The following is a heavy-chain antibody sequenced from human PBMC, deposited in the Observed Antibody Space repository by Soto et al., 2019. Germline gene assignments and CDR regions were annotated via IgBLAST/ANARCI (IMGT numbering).Heavy chain of an antibody. J-gene: IGHJ3*02. V-gene: IGHV3-30*18. CDR1: GFTFSSYG. Sequence: GGSLRLSCAASGFTFSSYGMHWVRQAPGKGLEWVAVISYDGSNKYYADSVKGRFTISRDNSKNTLYLQMNSLRAEDTAVYYCGKEGPAFYIWGQGTMVTVSS. CDR3: GKEGPAFYI. CDR2: ISYDGSNK.